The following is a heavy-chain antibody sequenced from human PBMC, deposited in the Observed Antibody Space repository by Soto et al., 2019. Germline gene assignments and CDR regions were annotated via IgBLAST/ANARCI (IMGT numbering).Heavy chain of an antibody. CDR2: IYYSGSN. CDR1: VRPNSRYY. CDR3: AIDRGRRYSSSWWGAYYYVMDV. V-gene: IGHV4-59*01. D-gene: IGHD6-13*01. J-gene: IGHJ6*02. Sequence: SDTLYLTFTFSVRPNSRYYWSWIRQPPGKGQEWIGYIYYSGSNHHNPSLKSPVTIPVDTAKHQFSLKLSSVMAADTAVYYCAIDRGRRYSSSWWGAYYYVMDVWGQGTTVT.